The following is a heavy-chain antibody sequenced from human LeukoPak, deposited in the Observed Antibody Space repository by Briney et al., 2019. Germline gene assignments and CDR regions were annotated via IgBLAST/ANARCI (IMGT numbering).Heavy chain of an antibody. D-gene: IGHD3-9*01. Sequence: GGSLRLSCAASGFTFSSYWMHWVRQAPGKGLEWVSAISGSGGSTYYADSVKGRFTISRDNSKNTLYLQMNSLRAEDTAVYYCAKDFLGSGTGYYKPLSFDYWGQGTLVTVSS. CDR3: AKDFLGSGTGYYKPLSFDY. CDR1: GFTFSSYW. J-gene: IGHJ4*02. CDR2: ISGSGGST. V-gene: IGHV3-23*01.